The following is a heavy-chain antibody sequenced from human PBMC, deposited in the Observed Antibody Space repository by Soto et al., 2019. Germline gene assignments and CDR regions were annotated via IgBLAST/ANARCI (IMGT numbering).Heavy chain of an antibody. CDR1: GGSFSGYY. V-gene: IGHV4-34*01. CDR3: ARIAGVDESSTYYYYYMDV. Sequence: PSETLSLTCAVYGGSFSGYYWSWIRQPPGKGLEWIGEINHSGGTNYNPSLKSRVTISVDTSKNQFSLKLSSVTAADTAVYYCARIAGVDESSTYYYYYMDVWGKGTTVTVSS. J-gene: IGHJ6*03. CDR2: INHSGGT. D-gene: IGHD6-13*01.